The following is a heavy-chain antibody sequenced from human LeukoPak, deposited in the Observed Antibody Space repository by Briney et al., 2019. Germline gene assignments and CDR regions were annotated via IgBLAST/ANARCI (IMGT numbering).Heavy chain of an antibody. CDR1: GFTFSSYG. Sequence: GGSLRLSCAASGFTFSSYGMHWVRQAPGKGLEWVAVISHDGSNIHYGDSVQGRFTISRDNSKNTLYLQMNSLRAEDTAMYYCAKDPYRVVVATGNYLDPWGQGTLVTVSS. CDR2: ISHDGSNI. D-gene: IGHD2-15*01. J-gene: IGHJ5*02. CDR3: AKDPYRVVVATGNYLDP. V-gene: IGHV3-30*18.